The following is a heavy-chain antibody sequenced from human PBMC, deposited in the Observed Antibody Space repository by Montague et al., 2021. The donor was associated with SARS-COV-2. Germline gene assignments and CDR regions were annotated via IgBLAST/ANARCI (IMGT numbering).Heavy chain of an antibody. CDR1: GYTLSQTT. CDR2: LDPEDGET. V-gene: IGHV1-24*01. Sequence: SVMVSCKVSGYTLSQTTMHWVRQAPGKGLEWMGSLDPEDGETVYTQTLQGRVAMTADSSTETAYMELTNLISDDTAVYYCTTHSISGVVIYAFAFRGQGTLVTVSS. D-gene: IGHD3-3*01. CDR3: TTHSISGVVIYAFAF. J-gene: IGHJ3*01.